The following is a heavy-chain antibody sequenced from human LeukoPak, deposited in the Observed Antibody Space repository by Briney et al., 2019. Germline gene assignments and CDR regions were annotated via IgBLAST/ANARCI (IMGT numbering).Heavy chain of an antibody. CDR2: VSYDGGHK. Sequence: PGRSLLLSCVGSGFSFIEYGIHWVRQAPGKGLEWVAVVSYDGGHKYYADSVKGRFTISRDTSSDTVSLQMNSLRVEDTAVYYCARDRINMMVLGHDSGLDFWGQGTLVTVSS. J-gene: IGHJ4*02. V-gene: IGHV3-30*03. D-gene: IGHD3-22*01. CDR1: GFSFIEYG. CDR3: ARDRINMMVLGHDSGLDF.